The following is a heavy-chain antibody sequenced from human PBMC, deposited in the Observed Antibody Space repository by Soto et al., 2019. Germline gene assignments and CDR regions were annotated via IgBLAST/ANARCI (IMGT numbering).Heavy chain of an antibody. J-gene: IGHJ4*02. V-gene: IGHV2-5*02. D-gene: IGHD6-13*01. CDR3: AHLPLAAAGTELLFDY. Sequence: PTLVNPTQTLTLTCTFSGFSLSTSGVGVGWIRQPPGKALEWLALIYWDDDKRYSPSLKSRLTITKDTSKNQVVLTMTNMDTVDIAIYYCAHLPLAAAGTELLFDYWGQGTLVTVST. CDR1: GFSLSTSGVG. CDR2: IYWDDDK.